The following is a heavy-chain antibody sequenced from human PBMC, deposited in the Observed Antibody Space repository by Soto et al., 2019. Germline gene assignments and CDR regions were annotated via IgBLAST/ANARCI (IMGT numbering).Heavy chain of an antibody. CDR1: GYTFTSYG. CDR2: IGAYNGNT. Sequence: GASVKVSCKASGYTFTSYGSSWVRQAPGQGLEWMGWIGAYNGNTNYAQKLQGRVTMATDTSTSTAYMELRSLRSDDTAVYYCARSPRAYYYDSSGSMATYFDYWGQGTLVTVSS. CDR3: ARSPRAYYYDSSGSMATYFDY. J-gene: IGHJ4*02. V-gene: IGHV1-18*01. D-gene: IGHD3-22*01.